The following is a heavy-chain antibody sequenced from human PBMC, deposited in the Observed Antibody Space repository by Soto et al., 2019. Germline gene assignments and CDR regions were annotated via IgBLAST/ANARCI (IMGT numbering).Heavy chain of an antibody. CDR3: ARTTDQVRYYYYGMDV. CDR2: IWYDGSNK. CDR1: GFTFSSYG. J-gene: IGHJ6*02. V-gene: IGHV3-33*01. Sequence: GGSLRLSCAASGFTFSSYGMHWVRQAPGKGLEWVAVIWYDGSNKYYADSVKGRFTISRDNSKNTLYLQMNSLRAEDTAVYYCARTTDQVRYYYYGMDVWGQGTTVTVSS. D-gene: IGHD1-1*01.